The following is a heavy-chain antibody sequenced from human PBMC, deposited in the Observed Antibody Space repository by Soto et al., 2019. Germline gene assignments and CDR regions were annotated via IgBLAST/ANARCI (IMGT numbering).Heavy chain of an antibody. J-gene: IGHJ6*02. CDR2: IKQDGSEK. CDR3: ARGVRNYYGMDV. Sequence: GGSLRLSCAASGFTFSSYWMSWVRQAPGKGLEWVANIKQDGSEKYYVDSVKGRFTISRDNAENTVYLQMNSLRAEDTAVYYCARGVRNYYGMDVWGQGTTVTVSS. CDR1: GFTFSSYW. V-gene: IGHV3-7*01.